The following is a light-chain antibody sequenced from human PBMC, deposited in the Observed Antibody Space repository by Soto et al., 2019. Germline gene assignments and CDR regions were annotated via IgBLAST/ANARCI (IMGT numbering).Light chain of an antibody. CDR1: QRVNSRY. Sequence: EIVLTQSPGTLSFSAGERATLSCRASQRVNSRYLAWYQQKPGEAPRLLIYGVSNRATGIPDRFSGSGSGTDFTLTISRLEPEDFAVFYCQQYGRSPWTFGQGTNVDI. V-gene: IGKV3-20*01. CDR2: GVS. J-gene: IGKJ1*01. CDR3: QQYGRSPWT.